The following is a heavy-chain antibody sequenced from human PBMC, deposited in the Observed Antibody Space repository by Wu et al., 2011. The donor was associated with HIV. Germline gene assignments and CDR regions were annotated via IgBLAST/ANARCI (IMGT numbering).Heavy chain of an antibody. J-gene: IGHJ6*03. CDR3: ARAGRKXYYYYYMDV. V-gene: IGHV1-8*01. CDR1: GYTFTSYD. Sequence: QVQLVQSGAEVKKPGASVKVSCKASGYTFTSYDINWVRQATGQGLEWMGWMNPNSGNTHFAQKFQGRVTMTRNTSISTVYMELSSLRSEDTAVYYXARAGRKXYYYYYMDVWGKGPRSPSP. CDR2: MNPNSGNT.